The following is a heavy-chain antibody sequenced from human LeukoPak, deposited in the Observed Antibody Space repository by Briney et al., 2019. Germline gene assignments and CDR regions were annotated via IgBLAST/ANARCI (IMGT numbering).Heavy chain of an antibody. D-gene: IGHD3-22*01. V-gene: IGHV1-18*01. J-gene: IGHJ3*02. CDR2: ISANYGNA. CDR1: GHSLTRYG. Sequence: ASVKVSCKGSGHSLTRYGISWVRQAPGQRLEWMGWISANYGNANYAQNLQGRVTMTTDTSTNTVYMNLRSLRSDDTAIYYCATDTSGHRAFDIWGQGTRVTVSS. CDR3: ATDTSGHRAFDI.